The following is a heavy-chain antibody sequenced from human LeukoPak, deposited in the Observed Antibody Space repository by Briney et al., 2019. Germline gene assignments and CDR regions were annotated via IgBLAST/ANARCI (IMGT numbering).Heavy chain of an antibody. CDR1: GFTFDDYG. Sequence: GGSLRLSCAASGFTFDDYGMSWVRQAPGKGLEWVSAISGSGGSTYYADSVKGRFTISRDNSKNTLYLQMNSLRAEDTAVYYCAKNFNYDSSGSDAFDIWGQGTMVTVSS. CDR3: AKNFNYDSSGSDAFDI. D-gene: IGHD3-22*01. J-gene: IGHJ3*02. V-gene: IGHV3-23*01. CDR2: ISGSGGST.